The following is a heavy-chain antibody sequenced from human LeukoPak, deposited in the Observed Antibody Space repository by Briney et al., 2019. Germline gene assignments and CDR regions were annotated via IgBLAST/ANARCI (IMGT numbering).Heavy chain of an antibody. J-gene: IGHJ4*02. V-gene: IGHV3-53*04. D-gene: IGHD2-21*02. CDR1: GFNVSSNY. CDR2: IYDGGGT. CDR3: ASHNTYCGGDCYPFDY. Sequence: GGSLRLSCAASGFNVSSNYMSWVRQAPGKGLEWVSVIYDGGGTYYADSVKGRFTISRHNSKNTLYLEMNSLRAEDTAVYYCASHNTYCGGDCYPFDYWGQETLVTVSS.